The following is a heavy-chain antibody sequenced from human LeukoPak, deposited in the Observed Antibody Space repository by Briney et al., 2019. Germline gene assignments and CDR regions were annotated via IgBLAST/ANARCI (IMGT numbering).Heavy chain of an antibody. D-gene: IGHD3-9*01. Sequence: PGGCLRLSCAGSGFSFNSYGIHWVRQAPDEGLGWVAVISYTGSDPYYADSVKGRFTLSRDNSKNPVYLQMNRLRLEDTAIYTCAKDGDYFENTDFYWFDSWGQGTQVTVSS. CDR2: ISYTGSDP. CDR3: AKDGDYFENTDFYWFDS. CDR1: GFSFNSYG. V-gene: IGHV3-30*18. J-gene: IGHJ5*01.